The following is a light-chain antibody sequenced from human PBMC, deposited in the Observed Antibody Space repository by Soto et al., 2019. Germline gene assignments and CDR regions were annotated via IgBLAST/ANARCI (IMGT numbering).Light chain of an antibody. CDR2: GAS. J-gene: IGKJ2*01. Sequence: EIVLTQSPGTLSLSPGERATLSCRASQSVSSSYLAWYQQKPGQAPRLLIYGASTRPTGIPDRFIGIGSGTDFTLTISRLEPEDFAVYYCQQDGSSPPYTFGQGTKLEIK. CDR1: QSVSSSY. V-gene: IGKV3-20*01. CDR3: QQDGSSPPYT.